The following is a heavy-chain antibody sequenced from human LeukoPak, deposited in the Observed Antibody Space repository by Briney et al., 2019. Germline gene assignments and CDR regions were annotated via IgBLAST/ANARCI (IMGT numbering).Heavy chain of an antibody. J-gene: IGHJ4*02. CDR2: ISGSGGTT. V-gene: IGHV3-23*01. CDR1: GFTFSSYA. Sequence: GGSLRLSCAASGFTFSSYAMNWVRQAPGKGLEWVSIISGSGGTTYYADSVKGRFTISRDNSKNTLYLQMNSLRAEDTAVYSGAKGPWYYFDYWGQGTLVTVSS. CDR3: AKGPWYYFDY.